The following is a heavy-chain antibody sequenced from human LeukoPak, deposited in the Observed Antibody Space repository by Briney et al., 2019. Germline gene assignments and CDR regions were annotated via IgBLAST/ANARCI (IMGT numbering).Heavy chain of an antibody. CDR2: TSDRGTT. J-gene: IGHJ4*02. CDR1: GESMSTFF. Sequence: SETLSLTCAVYGESMSTFFWNWIRQPPGKGLEWIGETSDRGTTTYNSAFKSRVTISLDTSKRRFSLTLTSVTAAGTAVYYCTRGKTVTFENWGQGSLVTVSS. D-gene: IGHD2-21*02. V-gene: IGHV4-34*01. CDR3: TRGKTVTFEN.